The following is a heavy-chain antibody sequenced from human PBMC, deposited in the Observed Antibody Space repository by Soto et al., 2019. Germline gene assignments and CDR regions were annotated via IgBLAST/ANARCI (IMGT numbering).Heavy chain of an antibody. J-gene: IGHJ5*02. V-gene: IGHV1-69*13. CDR3: ARDVRGAVVGATPLGDYFTWFDP. D-gene: IGHD2-15*01. CDR1: GGTFSSYA. CDR2: IIPIFGTA. Sequence: SVRVSCKASGGTFSSYAISWVRQAPGRGLEWMGGIIPIFGTANYAQKFQGRVTITADESTSTAYMELSSLRSEDTAVYYCARDVRGAVVGATPLGDYFTWFDPWGQGTLVTVSS.